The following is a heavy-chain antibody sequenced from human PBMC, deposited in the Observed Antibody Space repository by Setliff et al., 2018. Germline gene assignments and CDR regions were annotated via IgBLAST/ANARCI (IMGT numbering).Heavy chain of an antibody. V-gene: IGHV4-59*01. D-gene: IGHD6-13*01. CDR1: GGSISSYY. CDR3: ARDEGSSYFYGMDV. J-gene: IGHJ6*02. CDR2: IYYSGST. Sequence: SETLSLTCTVSGGSISSYYWSWIRQPPGKGLERIGYIYYSGSTNYNPSLKSRVTMSVDTSKNQFSLKLSSVTAADTAVYYCARDEGSSYFYGMDVWGQGTTVTVSS.